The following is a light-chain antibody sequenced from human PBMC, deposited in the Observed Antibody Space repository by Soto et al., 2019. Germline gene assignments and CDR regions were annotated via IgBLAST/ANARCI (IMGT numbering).Light chain of an antibody. V-gene: IGKV3-20*01. J-gene: IGKJ2*01. Sequence: EIVWTQSPGTLSLSPGERATLSCRASQSVSANYLAWYQQKPGQAPRLLIYAASSRATGIPDRFSGSGSGTDFTLTISRLEPDDFAVYYCQQYGSSHQPFGQGTQMEIK. CDR3: QQYGSSHQP. CDR2: AAS. CDR1: QSVSANY.